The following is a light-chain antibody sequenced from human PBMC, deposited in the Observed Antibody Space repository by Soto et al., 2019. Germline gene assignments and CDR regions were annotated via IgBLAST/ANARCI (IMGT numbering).Light chain of an antibody. CDR2: AAS. CDR3: QTYNTAPYT. Sequence: QSTQYPSSLSASVGDTVTLTCGASQGFTNYLAWYQQKPGKAPKLLIYAASTLQSGVPPRFSGSGSGTHFNLNISSLQPEDAATYYCQTYNTAPYTFGQGTRLEIK. J-gene: IGKJ5*01. V-gene: IGKV1-27*01. CDR1: QGFTNY.